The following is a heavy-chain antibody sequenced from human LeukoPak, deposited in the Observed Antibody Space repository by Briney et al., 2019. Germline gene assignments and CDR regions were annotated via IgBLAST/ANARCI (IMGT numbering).Heavy chain of an antibody. CDR2: IYSGGNT. CDR3: AKANLRIFGVGTYFDY. V-gene: IGHV3-23*03. CDR1: GFTFSSYA. D-gene: IGHD3-3*01. J-gene: IGHJ4*02. Sequence: GSLRLSCAASGFTFSSYAMTWVRQAPGRGLEWVSVIYSGGNTYYADSVKGRFTISRDNSKNTLFLQMDSLRADDTAVYYCAKANLRIFGVGTYFDYWGQGTLVTVSS.